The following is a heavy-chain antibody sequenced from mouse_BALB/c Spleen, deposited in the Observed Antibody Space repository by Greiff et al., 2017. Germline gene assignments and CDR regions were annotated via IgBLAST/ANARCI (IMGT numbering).Heavy chain of an antibody. V-gene: IGHV5-4*02. CDR2: ISDGGSYT. D-gene: IGHD2-4*01. Sequence: EVQLQESGGGLVKPGGSLKLSCAASGFTFSDYYMYWVRQTPEKRLEWVATISDGGSYTYYPDSVKGRFTISRDNAKNNLYLQMSSLKSEDTAMYYCARAPSTMITTVFAYWGQGTLVTVSA. CDR1: GFTFSDYY. CDR3: ARAPSTMITTVFAY. J-gene: IGHJ3*01.